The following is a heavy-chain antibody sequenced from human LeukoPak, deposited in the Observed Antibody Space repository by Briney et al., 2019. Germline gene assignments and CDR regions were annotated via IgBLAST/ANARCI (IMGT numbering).Heavy chain of an antibody. Sequence: GGSLRLSCAASGFTFSSYSMNWVRQAPGKGLEWVSSISSSGSTIYYADSVKGRFTISRDNAKNSLYLQMNSLRAEDTALYYCARHVDTAMVHYYYYMDVWGKGTTVTVSS. CDR3: ARHVDTAMVHYYYYMDV. D-gene: IGHD5-18*01. CDR2: ISSSGSTI. V-gene: IGHV3-21*04. CDR1: GFTFSSYS. J-gene: IGHJ6*03.